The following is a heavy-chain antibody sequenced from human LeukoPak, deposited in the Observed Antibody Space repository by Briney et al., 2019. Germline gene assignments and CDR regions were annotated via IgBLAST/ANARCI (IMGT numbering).Heavy chain of an antibody. CDR2: INAGNGNT. CDR3: ARGTVTTLRGGLDY. D-gene: IGHD4-17*01. Sequence: ASVTVSCKASGYTFTSYAMHWVRQAPGQRLEWMGWINAGNGNTKYSQKFQGRVTITRDTSASTAYMELSSLRSEDTAVYYCARGTVTTLRGGLDYWGQGTLVTVSS. J-gene: IGHJ4*02. CDR1: GYTFTSYA. V-gene: IGHV1-3*01.